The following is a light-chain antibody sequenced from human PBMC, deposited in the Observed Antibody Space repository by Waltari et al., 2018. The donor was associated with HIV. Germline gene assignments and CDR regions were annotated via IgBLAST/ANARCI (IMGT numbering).Light chain of an antibody. V-gene: IGKV1-39*01. CDR2: NTA. CDR3: QQSDSTPPPT. J-gene: IGKJ4*02. Sequence: IQLTQSPSSLSASVGDRVTITCRASQSISSFLHWYQQIPGKAPKLLIYNTASLQGGVPSRFRGSGSGTTFTLTIDSLQPEDLATYYCQQSDSTPPPTFGGGTKVEI. CDR1: QSISSF.